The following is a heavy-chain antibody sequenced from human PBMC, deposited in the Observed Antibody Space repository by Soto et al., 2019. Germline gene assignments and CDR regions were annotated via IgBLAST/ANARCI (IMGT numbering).Heavy chain of an antibody. V-gene: IGHV3-33*01. CDR3: ARETDSSSWYLSMHY. CDR1: GFTFSSYD. J-gene: IGHJ4*02. D-gene: IGHD6-13*01. Sequence: QVQLVESGGGVVQPGRSLRLSCAASGFTFSSYDMHWVRQAPGKGLEWVAVIWYDGSNKYYADSVKGRFTISRDNSKNTLYLQMNSLRAEDTAVYYCARETDSSSWYLSMHYWGQGTLVNVSS. CDR2: IWYDGSNK.